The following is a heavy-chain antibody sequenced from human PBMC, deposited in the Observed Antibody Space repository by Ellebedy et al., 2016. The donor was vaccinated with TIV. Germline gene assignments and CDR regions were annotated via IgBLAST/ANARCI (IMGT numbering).Heavy chain of an antibody. Sequence: GESLKISCAASGVSFSRYRMSWVRQAPGKGLEWVSSITDSSRTFYRDSVKGRFTISRDNAKHSLYLEMSSLRVEDTAVYHCARLADLWFGEIFDWGQGTLVTVSS. CDR2: ITDSSRT. D-gene: IGHD3-10*01. J-gene: IGHJ4*02. CDR1: GVSFSRYR. V-gene: IGHV3-21*03. CDR3: ARLADLWFGEIFD.